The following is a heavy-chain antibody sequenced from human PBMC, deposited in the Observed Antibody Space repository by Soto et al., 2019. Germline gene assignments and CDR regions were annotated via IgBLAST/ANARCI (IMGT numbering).Heavy chain of an antibody. CDR2: ISGSGGST. CDR3: AKDKRGGSSSCYTLDY. J-gene: IGHJ4*02. V-gene: IGHV3-23*01. CDR1: GFTFSSYA. Sequence: GGSLRLSCAASGFTFSSYAMSWVRQAPGKGLEWVSAISGSGGSTYYADSVKGRFTISRDNSKNTLYLQMNSLRAEDTAVYYCAKDKRGGSSSCYTLDYWGQGTLVTVSS. D-gene: IGHD6-13*01.